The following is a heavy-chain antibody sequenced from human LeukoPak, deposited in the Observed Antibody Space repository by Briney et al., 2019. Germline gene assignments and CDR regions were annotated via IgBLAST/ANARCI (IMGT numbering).Heavy chain of an antibody. D-gene: IGHD3-16*02. CDR3: ARDSYVWGSYRHFDY. J-gene: IGHJ4*02. CDR2: ISSSGSTI. V-gene: IGHV3-48*03. Sequence: GGSLGLSCAASGFTFSSYEMNWVRQAPGKGLEWVSYISSSGSTIYYADSVKGRFTISRDNAKNSLYLQMNSLRAEDTAVYYCARDSYVWGSYRHFDYWGQGTLVTVSS. CDR1: GFTFSSYE.